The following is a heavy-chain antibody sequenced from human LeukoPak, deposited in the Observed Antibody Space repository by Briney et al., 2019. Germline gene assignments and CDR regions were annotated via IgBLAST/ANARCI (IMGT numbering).Heavy chain of an antibody. CDR3: ARGSDDSSGYYLEQGVQDAFDI. CDR1: GGSFSGYY. V-gene: IGHV4-34*01. CDR2: INHSGST. D-gene: IGHD3-22*01. Sequence: ASETLSLTCAVYGGSFSGYYWSWIRQPPGKGLEWIGEINHSGSTNYNPSLKSRVTISVDTSKNQFSLKLSSVTAADTAVYYCARGSDDSSGYYLEQGVQDAFDIWGQGTMVTASS. J-gene: IGHJ3*02.